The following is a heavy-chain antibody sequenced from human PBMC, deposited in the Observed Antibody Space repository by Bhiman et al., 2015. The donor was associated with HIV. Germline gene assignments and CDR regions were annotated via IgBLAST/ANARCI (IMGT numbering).Heavy chain of an antibody. CDR1: GFSFNTYA. J-gene: IGHJ4*02. CDR3: VRGAQNHVGSMSYLDH. V-gene: IGHV3-33*01. Sequence: QVQLVESGGGVVQPGGSLRLSCAASGFSFNTYAMHWVRQAPGKGLEWVAVIWSDGSNAFYSDSVRGRFTISRDNSKNTVYLQMDSLRAEDTALYYCVRGAQNHVGSMSYLDHWGQGTLVTVSS. D-gene: IGHD3-10*01. CDR2: IWSDGSNA.